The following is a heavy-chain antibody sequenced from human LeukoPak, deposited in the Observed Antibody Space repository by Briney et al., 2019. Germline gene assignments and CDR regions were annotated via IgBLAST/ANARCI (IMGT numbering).Heavy chain of an antibody. CDR2: IYYSGST. CDR3: ARDRADYYYGMDV. D-gene: IGHD3-10*01. J-gene: IGHJ6*02. V-gene: IGHV4-59*01. CDR1: GGSFSGYY. Sequence: PSETLSLTCAVYGGSFSGYYWSWIRQPPEKGLEGIGYIYYSGSTNYNPSLKSRVTISVDTSKNQFSLKLSSVTAADTAVYYCARDRADYYYGMDVWGQGTTVTVSS.